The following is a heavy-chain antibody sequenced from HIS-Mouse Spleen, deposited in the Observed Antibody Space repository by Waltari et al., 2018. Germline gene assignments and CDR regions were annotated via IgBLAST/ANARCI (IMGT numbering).Heavy chain of an antibody. CDR1: GGSISSSSYY. J-gene: IGHJ2*01. Sequence: QLQLQDSGPGLVTPSETPSLTSTFSGGSISSSSYYRGWIRQPPGKGLEWIGSIYYSGSTYYNPSLKSRVTISVDTSKNQFSLKLSSVTAADTAVYYCAREIPYSSSWYDWYFDLWGRGTLVTVSS. D-gene: IGHD6-13*01. CDR3: AREIPYSSSWYDWYFDL. CDR2: IYYSGST. V-gene: IGHV4-39*07.